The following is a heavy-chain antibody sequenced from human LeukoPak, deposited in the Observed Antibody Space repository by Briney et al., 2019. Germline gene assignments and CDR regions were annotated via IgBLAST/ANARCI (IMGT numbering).Heavy chain of an antibody. D-gene: IGHD6-13*01. CDR3: ARDSAGNDY. CDR1: GFTFSTYW. Sequence: GGSLRLSCEASGFTFSTYWMSWVRQAPGKGLEWETNIKQDGSEKYYVDSVKGRFTISRDNAKNSLYLQMNSLRAEDTAMYYCARDSAGNDYWGQGTLVTVSS. V-gene: IGHV3-7*01. J-gene: IGHJ4*02. CDR2: IKQDGSEK.